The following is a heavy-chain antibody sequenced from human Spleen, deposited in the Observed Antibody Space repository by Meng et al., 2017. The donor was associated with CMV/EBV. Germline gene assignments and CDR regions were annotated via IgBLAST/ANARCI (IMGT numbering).Heavy chain of an antibody. D-gene: IGHD4-17*01. V-gene: IGHV1-2*02. CDR3: ARDGWRYGDSAFGY. CDR1: GGTFSSYA. J-gene: IGHJ4*02. Sequence: ASVKVSCKASGGTFSSYAISWVRQAPGQGLEWMGWLNPNSGGTNYAQKFQGRVTMTRDTSISTAYMELSSLRSDDTAVYYCARDGWRYGDSAFGYWGQGTLVTVSS. CDR2: LNPNSGGT.